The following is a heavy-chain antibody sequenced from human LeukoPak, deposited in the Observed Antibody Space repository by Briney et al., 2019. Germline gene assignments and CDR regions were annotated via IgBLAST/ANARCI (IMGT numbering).Heavy chain of an antibody. V-gene: IGHV3-33*01. CDR1: GFTFSSYG. J-gene: IGHJ4*02. Sequence: QPGRSLRLSCAASGFTFSSYGMHWVRQAPGKGLEWVAVIWYDGSNKYYADSVKGRFTISRDNSKNTLYLQMNSLRAEDTAVYYCARDPTPKIFGAVITYYFDYWGQGTLVTVSS. D-gene: IGHD3-3*01. CDR3: ARDPTPKIFGAVITYYFDY. CDR2: IWYDGSNK.